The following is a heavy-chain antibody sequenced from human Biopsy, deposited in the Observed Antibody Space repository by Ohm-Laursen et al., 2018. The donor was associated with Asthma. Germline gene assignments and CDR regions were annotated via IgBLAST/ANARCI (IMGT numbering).Heavy chain of an antibody. V-gene: IGHV3-53*01. CDR3: ARGDSSGWSHYYFDY. Sequence: GSLRLSCTASGFTASRDHMFWVRQAPGKGLEWVSVIYSGGTSDTADSVRGRFTISRDFYKNTLYLQMDSLRAEDTAVYYCARGDSSGWSHYYFDYWGQGTLVTVSS. CDR1: GFTASRDH. J-gene: IGHJ4*02. D-gene: IGHD6-19*01. CDR2: IYSGGTS.